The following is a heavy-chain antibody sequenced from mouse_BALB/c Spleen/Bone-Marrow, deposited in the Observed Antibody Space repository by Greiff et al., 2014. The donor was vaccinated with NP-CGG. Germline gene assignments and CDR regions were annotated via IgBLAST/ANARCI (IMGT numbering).Heavy chain of an antibody. J-gene: IGHJ4*01. CDR2: ISDGGIYT. V-gene: IGHV5-4*02. Sequence: DVMLVESGGGLVKPGGSLKLSCTASGFTFSDYYMYWVRQTPEKRLEWVATISDGGIYTYYPDSVKGRFTISRDNAKNNLYLQMSSLKSEDTAMYYCARSGKKYGALDYSGQGTSVTVSS. CDR1: GFTFSDYY. D-gene: IGHD1-1*02. CDR3: ARSGKKYGALDY.